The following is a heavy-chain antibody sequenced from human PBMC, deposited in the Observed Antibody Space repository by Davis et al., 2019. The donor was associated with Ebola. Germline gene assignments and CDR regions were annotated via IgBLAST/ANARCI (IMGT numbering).Heavy chain of an antibody. V-gene: IGHV3-23*01. CDR3: ARSPADYGGNPHPIDF. J-gene: IGHJ4*02. CDR1: GFTFSSYS. CDR2: ISGSGGST. D-gene: IGHD4-23*01. Sequence: GESLKISCAASGFTFSSYSMNWVRQAPGKGLEWVSAISGSGGSTYYADSVKGRFTISRHNSKNTLYLQMSSLKSEDTALYYCARSPADYGGNPHPIDFWGQGTLVTGSS.